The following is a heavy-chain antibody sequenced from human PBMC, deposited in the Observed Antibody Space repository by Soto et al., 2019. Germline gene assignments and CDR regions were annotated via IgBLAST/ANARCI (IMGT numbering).Heavy chain of an antibody. CDR2: IYYNGCT. J-gene: IGHJ6*02. Sequence: QVQLQESGPGLVKPSQTLSLTCTVSGGSINSGGYYWSWIRQHPGQGLEWIGYIYYNGCTYYNPSLERRSSISVDTSKDQFSLKIHSLTAADTAVYFCARLPSIINYPMDVWGPGTPVTVSS. V-gene: IGHV4-31*03. CDR1: GGSINSGGYY. CDR3: ARLPSIINYPMDV.